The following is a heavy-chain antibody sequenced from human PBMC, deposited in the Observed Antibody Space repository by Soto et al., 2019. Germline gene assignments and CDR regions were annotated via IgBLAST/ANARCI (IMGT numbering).Heavy chain of an antibody. CDR1: GGSISSGGYS. V-gene: IGHV4-61*08. J-gene: IGHJ6*01. Sequence: SETLSLTCAVSGGSISSGGYSWSWIRQPPGKGLEWIGYIYYSGSTNYNPSLKSRVTISVDTSKNQFSLKLSSVTAADTAVYYCARETSYYYGMDVWGQGTTVTVSS. D-gene: IGHD2-2*01. CDR3: ARETSYYYGMDV. CDR2: IYYSGST.